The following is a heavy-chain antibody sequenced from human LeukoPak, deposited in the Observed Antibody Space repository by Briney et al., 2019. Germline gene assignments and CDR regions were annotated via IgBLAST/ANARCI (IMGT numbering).Heavy chain of an antibody. J-gene: IGHJ4*02. CDR3: AKAGGYSSGWYKFDY. CDR2: ITSSGSTK. Sequence: GGSLRLSCAASGFTFSSYEMNWVRQAPGKGLEWVSYITSSGSTKYYADSVKGRFTISRDNAKNSLFLQMNSLRAEDTAVYYCAKAGGYSSGWYKFDYWGQGTLVTVSS. V-gene: IGHV3-48*03. D-gene: IGHD6-19*01. CDR1: GFTFSSYE.